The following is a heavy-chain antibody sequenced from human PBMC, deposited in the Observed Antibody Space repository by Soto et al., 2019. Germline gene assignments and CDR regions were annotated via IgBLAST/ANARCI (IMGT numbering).Heavy chain of an antibody. Sequence: QVQLVQSGAEVKKPGASVKVSCKASGYTFTSYAIHWVRQAPGQRLEWMGWINAGNGNTKYSQKFQGRVTITRDTSASTAYMELSSLRSEDTAVYYCARWRAVAGLYYFDYWGQGTLVTVSS. V-gene: IGHV1-3*01. CDR2: INAGNGNT. D-gene: IGHD6-19*01. CDR1: GYTFTSYA. J-gene: IGHJ4*02. CDR3: ARWRAVAGLYYFDY.